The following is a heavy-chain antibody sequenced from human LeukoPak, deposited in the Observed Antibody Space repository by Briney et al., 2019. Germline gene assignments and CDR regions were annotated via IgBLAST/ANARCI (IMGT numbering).Heavy chain of an antibody. D-gene: IGHD5-24*01. CDR1: GGTFSSYA. CDR3: ARDHGAGYNPGYRSFDY. V-gene: IGHV1-69*05. CDR2: IIPIFGTT. J-gene: IGHJ4*02. Sequence: EASVKVSXKASGGTFSSYAISWVRQAPGQGLEWMGGIIPIFGTTNYAQKFQGRVTITTDESTSTAYMELGSLRSEDTAVYYCARDHGAGYNPGYRSFDYWGQGTLVTVSS.